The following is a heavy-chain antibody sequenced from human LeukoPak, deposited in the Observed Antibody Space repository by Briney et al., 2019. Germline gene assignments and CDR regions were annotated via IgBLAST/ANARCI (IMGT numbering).Heavy chain of an antibody. V-gene: IGHV3-33*01. D-gene: IGHD6-19*01. CDR3: ARVGYNSGWYEY. Sequence: PGTSLRLSCAASGFTFSIYGMLWLRQAPGKALDWVASIWEDGTNINYADSVMGRFTISRDNSKNTLYLQMHSLRADDTAVYYCARVGYNSGWYEYWGQGTSVTVSS. CDR2: IWEDGTNI. CDR1: GFTFSIYG. J-gene: IGHJ4*02.